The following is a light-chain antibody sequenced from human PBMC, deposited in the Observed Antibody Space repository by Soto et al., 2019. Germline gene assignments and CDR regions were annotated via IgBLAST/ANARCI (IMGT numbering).Light chain of an antibody. CDR1: QSVSSSY. CDR2: GAS. J-gene: IGKJ1*01. CDR3: QQYGSSQWT. Sequence: EIGLTQSPATLSLSQGERATLSCRASQSVSSSYLAWHQQKPGQAPRLLIYGASSRATGIPDRFSGSGSGTDFTLTISRLEPEDFAVYYCQQYGSSQWTFGQGTKVEIK. V-gene: IGKV3-20*01.